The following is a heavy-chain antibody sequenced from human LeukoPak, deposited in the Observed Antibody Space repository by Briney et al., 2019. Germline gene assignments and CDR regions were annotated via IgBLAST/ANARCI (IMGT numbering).Heavy chain of an antibody. CDR3: ARAYGDYDTRYYYYYMDV. CDR1: GYTFISYG. Sequence: ASVKVSCKASGYTFISYGISWVRQAPGQGLEWMGWINPNSGGTNYAQKFQGRVTMTRDTSISTAYMELSRLRSDDTAVYYCARAYGDYDTRYYYYYMDVWGKGTTVTVSS. J-gene: IGHJ6*03. CDR2: INPNSGGT. V-gene: IGHV1-2*02. D-gene: IGHD4-17*01.